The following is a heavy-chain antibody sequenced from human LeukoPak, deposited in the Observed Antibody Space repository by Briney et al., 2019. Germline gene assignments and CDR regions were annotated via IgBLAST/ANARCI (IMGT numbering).Heavy chain of an antibody. CDR3: ARDSTDRLRRTKYDILTGYYMDV. CDR2: ISAYNGNT. CDR1: GYTFTSYA. D-gene: IGHD3-9*01. J-gene: IGHJ6*03. V-gene: IGHV1-18*01. Sequence: GASVKVSCKASGYTFTSYAMNWVRQAPGQGLEWMGWISAYNGNTNYAQKLQGRVTMTTDTSTSTAYMELRSLRSDDTAVYYCARDSTDRLRRTKYDILTGYYMDVWGKGTTVTVSS.